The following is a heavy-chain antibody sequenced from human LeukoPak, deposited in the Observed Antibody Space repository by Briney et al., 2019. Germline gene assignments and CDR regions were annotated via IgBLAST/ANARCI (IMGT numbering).Heavy chain of an antibody. V-gene: IGHV3-21*01. J-gene: IGHJ6*03. CDR2: ISSSSSYI. D-gene: IGHD4-11*01. CDR1: GFTFSSYS. Sequence: GGSLRLSCAASGFTFSSYSMNWVRQAPGKGLEWVSSISSSSSYIYYADSVKGRFTISRDNAKNSLYLQMNSLRAEDTAVYYCARSFSVTTRYYYTDVWGKGTTVTVSS. CDR3: ARSFSVTTRYYYTDV.